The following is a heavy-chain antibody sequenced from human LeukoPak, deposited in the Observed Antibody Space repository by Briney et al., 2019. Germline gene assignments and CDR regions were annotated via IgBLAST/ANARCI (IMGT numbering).Heavy chain of an antibody. CDR1: GGSISSYY. CDR3: AQGIAVAGTWYYGMDV. V-gene: IGHV4-4*07. Sequence: SETLSLTCTVSGGSISSYYWSWIRQPAGKGLEWIGRIYTSGSTNYNPSLKSRVTMSVDTSKNQFSLKLSSVTAADTAVYYCAQGIAVAGTWYYGMDVWGQGTTVTVSS. J-gene: IGHJ6*02. CDR2: IYTSGST. D-gene: IGHD6-19*01.